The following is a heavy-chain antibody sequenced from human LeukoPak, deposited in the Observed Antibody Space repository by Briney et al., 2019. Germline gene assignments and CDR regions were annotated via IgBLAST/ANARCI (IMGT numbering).Heavy chain of an antibody. D-gene: IGHD4-17*01. V-gene: IGHV3-74*01. J-gene: IGHJ5*02. CDR2: INSDGSSA. CDR3: ARGGFGDYLLLYNWSDP. CDR1: GYTFSSYW. Sequence: PGGSLRLSCAASGYTFSSYWMHWVRRAPGKGLVWVSRINSDGSSATYADSVKGRFTISRDNAKNTLYLEMNSLRAEDTAVYYCARGGFGDYLLLYNWSDPWGQGTLVTVSS.